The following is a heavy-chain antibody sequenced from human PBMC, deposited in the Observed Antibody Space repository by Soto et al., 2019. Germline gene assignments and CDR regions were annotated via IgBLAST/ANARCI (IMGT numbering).Heavy chain of an antibody. CDR2: IKQDESEK. Sequence: VGSLRLSCAASGFTFSSYWMSWVRQAPGKGLEWVANIKQDESEKYYVDSVRGRFTVSRDNAKNSLFLQMNSLRAEDTAVYYCARDHIVGATNFDYWGQGTPVTVSS. J-gene: IGHJ4*02. CDR3: ARDHIVGATNFDY. CDR1: GFTFSSYW. V-gene: IGHV3-7*01. D-gene: IGHD1-26*01.